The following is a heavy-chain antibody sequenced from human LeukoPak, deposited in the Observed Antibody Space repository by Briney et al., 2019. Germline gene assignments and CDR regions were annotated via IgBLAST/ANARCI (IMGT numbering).Heavy chain of an antibody. J-gene: IGHJ4*02. CDR2: IYYSGST. CDR3: ARDGASGSYDY. Sequence: PSETLSLTCTVSGGSISSSSYYWGWIRQPPGKGLEWIGSIYYSGSTYYNPSLKSRVTISVDTSKNQFSLKLSSVTAADTAVYYCARDGASGSYDYWGQGTLVTVSS. V-gene: IGHV4-39*07. D-gene: IGHD1-26*01. CDR1: GGSISSSSYY.